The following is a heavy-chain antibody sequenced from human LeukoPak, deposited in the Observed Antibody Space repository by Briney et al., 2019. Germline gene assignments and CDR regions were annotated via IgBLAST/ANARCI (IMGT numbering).Heavy chain of an antibody. D-gene: IGHD3-10*01. J-gene: IGHJ4*02. V-gene: IGHV3-11*01. Sequence: PGGSLRLSCVASRFTFSDYYMSWVRQAPGRGLEWVSYIISSGSTIYYADSVKGRFTISRDNAKNSLYLRMNSLTAEDTAVYYCAGLVDYYGSGSLYYFDYWGQGTLVTVSS. CDR1: RFTFSDYY. CDR3: AGLVDYYGSGSLYYFDY. CDR2: IISSGSTI.